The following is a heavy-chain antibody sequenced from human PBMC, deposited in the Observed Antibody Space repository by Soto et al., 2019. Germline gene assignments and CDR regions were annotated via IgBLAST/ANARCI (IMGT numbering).Heavy chain of an antibody. V-gene: IGHV1-2*04. Sequence: ASVKVSCKASGYTFTGYYMHWVRQAPGQGLEWMGWINPNSGGTNYAQKFQGWVTMTRDTSISTAYMELSRLRSDDAAVYYCARDVDLGGSAFDIWGQGTMVTVSS. CDR2: INPNSGGT. D-gene: IGHD3-16*01. J-gene: IGHJ3*02. CDR1: GYTFTGYY. CDR3: ARDVDLGGSAFDI.